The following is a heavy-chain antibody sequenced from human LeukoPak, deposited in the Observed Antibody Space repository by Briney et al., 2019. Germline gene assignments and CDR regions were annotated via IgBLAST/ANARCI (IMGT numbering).Heavy chain of an antibody. V-gene: IGHV3-72*01. CDR3: ARDIGSGTPMSFDP. J-gene: IGHJ5*02. CDR1: GFTFSDHY. CDR2: SRNKANSYTT. Sequence: GGSLRLSCAVSGFTFSDHYMEWVRQAPGKGLEWVGRSRNKANSYTTEYAASVKARFTISRDDSKNLLYLQMNSLKTEDTAVYYCARDIGSGTPMSFDPWGQGTLVTVSS. D-gene: IGHD3-10*01.